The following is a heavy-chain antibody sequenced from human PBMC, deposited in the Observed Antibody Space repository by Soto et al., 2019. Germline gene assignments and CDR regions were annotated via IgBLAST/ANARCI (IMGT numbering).Heavy chain of an antibody. CDR3: ATTLKNSSGWRLDY. CDR2: IRSKAYGGTT. J-gene: IGHJ4*02. V-gene: IGHV3-49*05. Sequence: EVQLVESGGGLVKPGRSLRLSCTASGFTFGDYAMSWFRQAPGKGLEWVGFIRSKAYGGTTEYAASVKGRFTISRDDSKSIAYLQMNSLRTEDTAVYYCATTLKNSSGWRLDYWGQGTLVTVSS. D-gene: IGHD6-19*01. CDR1: GFTFGDYA.